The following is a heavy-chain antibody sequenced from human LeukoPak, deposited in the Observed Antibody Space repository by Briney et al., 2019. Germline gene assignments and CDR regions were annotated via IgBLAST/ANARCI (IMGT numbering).Heavy chain of an antibody. CDR1: GGTFSNSA. V-gene: IGHV1-69*15. J-gene: IGHJ4*02. D-gene: IGHD6-19*01. CDR3: SGQQWPQVY. CDR2: IIPIYVTA. Sequence: SVKASCKASGGTFSNSAFSWVRQAPGQGLEWVGRIIPIYVTAHYAQKLQGRVTITADESTSTVYMELSSLTSEDTAVYYCSGQQWPQVYWGQGTLVTVSS.